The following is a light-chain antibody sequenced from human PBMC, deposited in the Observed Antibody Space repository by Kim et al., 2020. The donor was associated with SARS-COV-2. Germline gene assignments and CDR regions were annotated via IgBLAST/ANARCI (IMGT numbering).Light chain of an antibody. CDR1: QGVSSSY. V-gene: IGKV3D-7*01. Sequence: PGERVTLSCRASQGVSSSYLTWYQQTPGQAPRLLIYGASTRATGIPARFSGSGSGTDFTLTISSLQPEDFAVYYCQQDYNLPTFGQGTKVDIK. CDR2: GAS. CDR3: QQDYNLPT. J-gene: IGKJ1*01.